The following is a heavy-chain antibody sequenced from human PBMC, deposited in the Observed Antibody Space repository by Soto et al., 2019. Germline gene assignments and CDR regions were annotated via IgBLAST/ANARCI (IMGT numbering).Heavy chain of an antibody. CDR1: GFTFSSYG. J-gene: IGHJ4*02. D-gene: IGHD6-19*01. V-gene: IGHV3-33*01. Sequence: GGSLRLSCAASGFTFSSYGMHWVRQAPGKGLEWVAVIWYDGSNKYYAESVKGRFTISRDNSKNTLYLQMNSLRAEDTAVYYCARDSHVGSGWQLTAYYCGQGT. CDR3: ARDSHVGSGWQLTAYY. CDR2: IWYDGSNK.